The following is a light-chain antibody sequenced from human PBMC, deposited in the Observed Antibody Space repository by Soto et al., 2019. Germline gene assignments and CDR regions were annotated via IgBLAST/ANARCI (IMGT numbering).Light chain of an antibody. V-gene: IGKV1-39*01. CDR1: QSISNY. CDR3: QQSYNTVLT. Sequence: DIQMTQSPSSLSASVGDRVTITCRASQSISNYLNWYQQKPGKAPNLLIYGASSLQSGVPSRFSGSGSGTYFTLTISSLQPEDFATYYCQQSYNTVLTFAGGTKVEIK. J-gene: IGKJ4*01. CDR2: GAS.